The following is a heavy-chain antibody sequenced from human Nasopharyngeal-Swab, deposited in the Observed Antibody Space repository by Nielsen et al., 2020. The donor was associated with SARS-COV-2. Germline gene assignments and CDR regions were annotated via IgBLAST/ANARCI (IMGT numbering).Heavy chain of an antibody. V-gene: IGHV3-33*05. Sequence: WIRQPPGKGLEWAAVISYDGSNKYYADSVKGRFTISRDNAKNSLYLQMNSLRAEDTAVYYCARVSLDYWGQGTLVTVSS. CDR3: ARVSLDY. J-gene: IGHJ4*02. D-gene: IGHD5/OR15-5a*01. CDR2: ISYDGSNK.